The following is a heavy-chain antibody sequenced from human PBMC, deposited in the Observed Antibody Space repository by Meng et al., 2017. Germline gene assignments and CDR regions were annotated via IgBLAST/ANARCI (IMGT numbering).Heavy chain of an antibody. V-gene: IGHV1-69*13. Sequence: SVKVSCKASGGIFISYAISWVRQAPGGGLEWMGGVIPIFGTANDTKKFQGRVKITADESTSTAYMELSSLRSEDTAVYYGAGLYYYESSGYPGWGQGTLVTVSS. CDR3: AGLYYYESSGYPG. D-gene: IGHD3-22*01. CDR1: GGIFISYA. CDR2: VIPIFGTA. J-gene: IGHJ4*02.